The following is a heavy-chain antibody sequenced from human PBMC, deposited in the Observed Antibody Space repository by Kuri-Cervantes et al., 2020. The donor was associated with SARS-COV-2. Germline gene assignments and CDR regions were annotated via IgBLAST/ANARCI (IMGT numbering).Heavy chain of an antibody. J-gene: IGHJ4*02. CDR2: ISGSGGST. CDR3: ARGGADY. D-gene: IGHD4-17*01. Sequence: GESLKISCAASGFTFSNAWMSWVRQAPGKGLEWVSAISGSGGSTYYADSVKGRFTISRDNSKNTLYLQMNSLRAEDTAVYYCARGGADYWGQGTLVTVSS. CDR1: GFTFSNAW. V-gene: IGHV3-23*01.